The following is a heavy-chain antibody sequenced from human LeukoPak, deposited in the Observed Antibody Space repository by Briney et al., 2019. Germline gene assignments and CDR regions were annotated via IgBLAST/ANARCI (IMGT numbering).Heavy chain of an antibody. CDR3: ARVRPRIDGSGTSYLRLYYFDY. V-gene: IGHV1-46*01. CDR2: INPSGGST. J-gene: IGHJ4*02. CDR1: GYTFTNYY. Sequence: ASVKVSCKASGYTFTNYYMYWVRQAPGQGLEWVGLINPSGGSTNYAQKFQGRVTMTRDTSISTAYMDLSRMTSDDTAVYYCARVRPRIDGSGTSYLRLYYFDYWGQGTLVTVSS. D-gene: IGHD3-10*01.